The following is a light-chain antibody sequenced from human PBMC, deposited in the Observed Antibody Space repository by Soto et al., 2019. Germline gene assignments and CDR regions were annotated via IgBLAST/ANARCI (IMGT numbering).Light chain of an antibody. CDR2: AAS. CDR1: QSISNY. Sequence: DIQMTQSPSSLSASVGDRVTITCRASQSISNYLNWYQQKPGKAPKFLIYAASSLQSGVPSRFSGSGSGTDFTLTISSLQPEDFATYYCQQSYNTPWTFGQGTKVDIK. CDR3: QQSYNTPWT. V-gene: IGKV1-39*01. J-gene: IGKJ1*01.